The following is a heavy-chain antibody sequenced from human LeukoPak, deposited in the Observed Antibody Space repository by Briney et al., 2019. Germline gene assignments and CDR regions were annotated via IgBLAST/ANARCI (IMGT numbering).Heavy chain of an antibody. J-gene: IGHJ4*02. CDR1: GFTVSSNY. CDR3: ASSGWGAYYFDY. CDR2: ISSGSSYI. V-gene: IGHV3-21*01. D-gene: IGHD6-19*01. Sequence: PGGSLRLSCADSGFTVSSNYMSWVPQAPGKGLEWVSSISSGSSYIYYADSVKGRFTISRDNAKNSLYLQMSSLRAEDTAVYYCASSGWGAYYFDYWGQGTLVTVSS.